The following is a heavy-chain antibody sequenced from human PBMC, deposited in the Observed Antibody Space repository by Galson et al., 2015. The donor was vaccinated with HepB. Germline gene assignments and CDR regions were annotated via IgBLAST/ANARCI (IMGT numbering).Heavy chain of an antibody. V-gene: IGHV4-34*01. CDR3: ARRDSEIAAAGTPYFDY. J-gene: IGHJ4*02. D-gene: IGHD6-13*01. Sequence: SETLSLTCAVYGGSFSGYYWSWIRQPPGKGLEWIGEINHSGSTNYNPSLKSRVTISVDTSKNQFSLKLSSVTAADTAVYYCARRDSEIAAAGTPYFDYWGQGTLVTVSS. CDR1: GGSFSGYY. CDR2: INHSGST.